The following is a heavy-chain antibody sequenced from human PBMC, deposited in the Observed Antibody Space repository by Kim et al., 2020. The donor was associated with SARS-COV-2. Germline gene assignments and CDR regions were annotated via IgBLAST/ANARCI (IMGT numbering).Heavy chain of an antibody. Sequence: ASVKVSCKASGYTFTSYAMNWVRQAPGQGLEWMGWINTNTGNPTYAQGFTGRFVFSLDTSVSTAYLQISSLKAEDTAVYYCAREGKAFYDSSGIDYWGQGTLVTVSS. CDR1: GYTFTSYA. J-gene: IGHJ4*02. CDR3: AREGKAFYDSSGIDY. D-gene: IGHD3-22*01. CDR2: INTNTGNP. V-gene: IGHV7-4-1*02.